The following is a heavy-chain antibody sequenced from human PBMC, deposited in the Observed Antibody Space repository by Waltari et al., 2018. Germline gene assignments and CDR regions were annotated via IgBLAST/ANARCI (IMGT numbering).Heavy chain of an antibody. CDR1: GGSISSHY. V-gene: IGHV4-59*11. CDR3: ARGGGEGLLVYYYGMDV. Sequence: QVQLQESGPGLVKPSETLSLTCTVSGGSISSHYWSWIRQPPGKGLEWIGYIYYSGSTNYNPSLKSRVTISVDTSKNQFSLKLSSVTAADTAVYYCARGGGEGLLVYYYGMDVWGQGTTVTVSS. D-gene: IGHD2-15*01. J-gene: IGHJ6*02. CDR2: IYYSGST.